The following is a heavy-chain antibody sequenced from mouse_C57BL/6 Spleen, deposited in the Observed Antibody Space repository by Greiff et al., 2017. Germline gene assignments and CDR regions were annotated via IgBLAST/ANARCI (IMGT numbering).Heavy chain of an antibody. D-gene: IGHD2-2*01. J-gene: IGHJ4*01. Sequence: QVQLQQPGTELVKPGASVKLSCKASGYTFTSYWMHWVKQRPGQGLEWIGNINPSNGGTNYNEKFKSKATLTVDKSSSTAYMQLSSLTAEDAAVYYCARSDRVTIAMDYWGQGTSVTVSS. V-gene: IGHV1-53*01. CDR1: GYTFTSYW. CDR2: INPSNGGT. CDR3: ARSDRVTIAMDY.